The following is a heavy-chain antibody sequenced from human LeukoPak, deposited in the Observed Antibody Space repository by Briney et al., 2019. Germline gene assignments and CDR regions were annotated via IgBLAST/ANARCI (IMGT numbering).Heavy chain of an antibody. CDR3: ARHLLGSEAAAHDY. CDR1: GGSFSGYY. Sequence: SETLSLTCAVYGGSFSGYYRSWIRQPPGKGLEWIGEINHSGSTSHNPSLKSRVTISVDTSKNQFSLNLNSVTAADTAVYYCARHLLGSEAAAHDYWGQGTLVTVSS. V-gene: IGHV4-34*01. D-gene: IGHD6-13*01. J-gene: IGHJ4*02. CDR2: INHSGST.